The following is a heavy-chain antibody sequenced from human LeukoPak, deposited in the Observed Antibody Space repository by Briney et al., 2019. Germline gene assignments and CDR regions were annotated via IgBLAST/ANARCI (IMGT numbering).Heavy chain of an antibody. V-gene: IGHV3-21*01. CDR1: GFTFGSYS. CDR3: AVEGYCSGGSCYTNWFDP. D-gene: IGHD2-15*01. Sequence: GGSLRLSCAASGFTFGSYSMNWVRQAPGKGLEWVSSISSSSGYIYYADSVKGRITISRDNAKNSLYLQMNSLRDEGTAVYYCAVEGYCSGGSCYTNWFDPWGQGTLVTVSS. J-gene: IGHJ5*02. CDR2: ISSSSGYI.